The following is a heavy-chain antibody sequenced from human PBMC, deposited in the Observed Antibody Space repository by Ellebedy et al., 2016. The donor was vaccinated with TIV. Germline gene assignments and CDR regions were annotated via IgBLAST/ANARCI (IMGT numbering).Heavy chain of an antibody. J-gene: IGHJ4*02. CDR3: ARSYYSDASGYFDY. Sequence: GESLKISCAASGFTVSSKHMSWVRQAPGKGLEWISTIYTGGSTFYADSVKGRFTISRDNSKNTLYLQMNSLRAEDTAVYYCARSYYSDASGYFDYWGQGTLVTVSS. CDR2: IYTGGST. D-gene: IGHD3-22*01. CDR1: GFTVSSKH. V-gene: IGHV3-53*01.